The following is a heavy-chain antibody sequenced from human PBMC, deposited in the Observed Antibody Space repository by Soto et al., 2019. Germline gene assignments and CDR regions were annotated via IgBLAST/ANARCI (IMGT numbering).Heavy chain of an antibody. CDR3: ARDCSGGSCNYDAFDI. J-gene: IGHJ3*02. D-gene: IGHD2-15*01. V-gene: IGHV3-11*01. CDR2: ISSSGSTI. CDR1: GFTFSDYY. Sequence: GGSLRLSCAASGFTFSDYYMSWIRQAPGKGLEWVSYISSSGSTIYYADSVKGRFTISRDNAKNSLYLQMNSLRAEDTAVYYCARDCSGGSCNYDAFDIWGQGTMVTVSS.